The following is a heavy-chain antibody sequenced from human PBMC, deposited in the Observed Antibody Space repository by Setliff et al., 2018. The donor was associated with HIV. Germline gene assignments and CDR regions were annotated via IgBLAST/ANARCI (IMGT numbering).Heavy chain of an antibody. D-gene: IGHD4-17*01. CDR2: INKDGSQT. Sequence: AGGSLRLSCATSGFTFSSYWMSWVRQAPGKGLEWVANINKDGSQTYYVDSVKGRFTISRDTAKNSLFLQMNSLRAEDTAVYYCAREIRAGDYPPYNYYFYMDVWGKGTTVTVSS. J-gene: IGHJ6*03. CDR1: GFTFSSYW. V-gene: IGHV3-7*01. CDR3: AREIRAGDYPPYNYYFYMDV.